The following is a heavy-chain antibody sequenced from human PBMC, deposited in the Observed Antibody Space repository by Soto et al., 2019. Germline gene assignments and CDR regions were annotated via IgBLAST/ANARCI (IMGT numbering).Heavy chain of an antibody. CDR1: GFIFNNYA. J-gene: IGHJ4*02. Sequence: PGGSLRLSCAASGFIFNNYAMSWVRQAPGKGLEWVSVISGGGTTTHYADSLKGRFIISRDNSKNTLYLQMNSLRGEDTAIYFCARAYSNTWGLFDFWGQGSLVTVSP. CDR3: ARAYSNTWGLFDF. CDR2: ISGGGTTT. D-gene: IGHD2-2*01. V-gene: IGHV3-23*01.